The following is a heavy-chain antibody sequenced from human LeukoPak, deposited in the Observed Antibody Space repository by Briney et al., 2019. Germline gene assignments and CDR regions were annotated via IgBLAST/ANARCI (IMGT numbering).Heavy chain of an antibody. J-gene: IGHJ3*02. Sequence: GGSLRLSCAASGFTFSDYPMNWVRQAPGKGLEWVSVITGSGDSSFYGDSVKGRFTISRDNSKNTLYLQMNSLRVEDTAVYYCAKDLEVLWFGDPTDASDIWGQGTMVTVSS. D-gene: IGHD3-10*01. CDR2: ITGSGDSS. V-gene: IGHV3-23*01. CDR1: GFTFSDYP. CDR3: AKDLEVLWFGDPTDASDI.